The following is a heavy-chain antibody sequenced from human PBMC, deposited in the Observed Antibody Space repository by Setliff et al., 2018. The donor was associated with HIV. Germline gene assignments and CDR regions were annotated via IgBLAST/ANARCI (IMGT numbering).Heavy chain of an antibody. V-gene: IGHV3-30*02. Sequence: GGSLRLSCAASGFTFSAHGMHWVRQAPGKGLEWVTFINYDDNYEYYADSVKGRFTISRDNSKSTVDLQMTSLTAEDTAVYYCVKDGDYRNGDYDAFDIWGQGTMVTRLL. J-gene: IGHJ3*02. CDR2: INYDDNYE. CDR1: GFTFSAHG. D-gene: IGHD4-17*01. CDR3: VKDGDYRNGDYDAFDI.